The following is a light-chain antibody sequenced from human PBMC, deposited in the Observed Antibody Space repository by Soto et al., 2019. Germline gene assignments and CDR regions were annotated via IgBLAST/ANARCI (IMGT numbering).Light chain of an antibody. V-gene: IGKV3-15*01. J-gene: IGKJ5*01. CDR3: QKYKNWPPP. CDR1: QSVSSN. CDR2: GAS. Sequence: EIVMTQSPATLSVSPGERATLSCRASQSVSSNLAWYQQKPGQAPRLLIYGASTRATGIPARFSGSGSGTEFPLTINSLQSKDFAVYYCQKYKNWPPPFGQGKRLEIK.